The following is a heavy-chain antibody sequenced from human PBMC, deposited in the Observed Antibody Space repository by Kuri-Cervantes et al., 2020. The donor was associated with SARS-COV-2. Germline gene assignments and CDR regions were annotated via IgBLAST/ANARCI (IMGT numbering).Heavy chain of an antibody. D-gene: IGHD2-2*01. V-gene: IGHV1-2*02. CDR3: ARGGGPLFVVVVPAASSGDAFDI. J-gene: IGHJ3*02. Sequence: ASVKVSCKASGYTFTGYYMHWVRQAPGQGLEWMGWINPNSGGTNYAQKFQGRVTMTRDTSISTAYMELSRLRSDDTAVYCCARGGGPLFVVVVPAASSGDAFDIWGQGTMVTVSS. CDR2: INPNSGGT. CDR1: GYTFTGYY.